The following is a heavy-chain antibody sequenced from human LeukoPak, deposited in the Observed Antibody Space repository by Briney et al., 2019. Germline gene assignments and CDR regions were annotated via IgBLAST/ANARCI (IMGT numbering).Heavy chain of an antibody. J-gene: IGHJ4*02. Sequence: SGGSLRLSCAASGSTFSSYWMSWVRQAPGKGLEWVANIKQDGSEKYYVDSVKGRFTISRDNAKNSLYLQMNSLRAEDTAVYYCARVFDGDGYNWDNFDYWGQGTLVTVSS. CDR2: IKQDGSEK. V-gene: IGHV3-7*01. CDR1: GSTFSSYW. CDR3: ARVFDGDGYNWDNFDY. D-gene: IGHD5-24*01.